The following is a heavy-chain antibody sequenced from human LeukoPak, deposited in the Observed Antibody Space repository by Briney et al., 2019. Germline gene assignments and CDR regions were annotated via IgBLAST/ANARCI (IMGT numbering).Heavy chain of an antibody. CDR1: GGSISSSSYY. V-gene: IGHV4-39*01. D-gene: IGHD2-2*01. Sequence: SETLSLTCTVSGGSISSSSYYWGWIRQPPGKGLEWIGSIYYSASTYYNPSLKSRVTISVDTSKNQFSLKLSSVTAADTAVYYCARQLGYCSSTSCYADKVDYWGQGTLVTVSS. CDR3: ARQLGYCSSTSCYADKVDY. J-gene: IGHJ4*02. CDR2: IYYSAST.